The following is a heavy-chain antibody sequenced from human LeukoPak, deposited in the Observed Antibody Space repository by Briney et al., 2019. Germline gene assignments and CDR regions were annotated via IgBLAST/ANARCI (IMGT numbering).Heavy chain of an antibody. CDR3: ASNPGIAAAGFDY. CDR1: GGTFSSYA. J-gene: IGHJ4*02. Sequence: EASVKVSCKASGGTFSSYAVSWVRQAPGQGLEWMGGIIPIFGTANYAQKFQGRVTITADESTSTAYMELSSLRSEDTAVYYCASNPGIAAAGFDYWGQGTRVTVSS. CDR2: IIPIFGTA. V-gene: IGHV1-69*13. D-gene: IGHD6-13*01.